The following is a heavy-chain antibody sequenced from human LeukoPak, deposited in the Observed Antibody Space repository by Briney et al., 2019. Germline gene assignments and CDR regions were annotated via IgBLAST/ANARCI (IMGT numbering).Heavy chain of an antibody. CDR3: ARGVYSYYYDSSGYYNDY. CDR2: INHSGST. Sequence: PSETLSLTCAVYGGSFSGYYWSWIRQPPGKGLEWIGEINHSGSTNYNPSLKSRVTISVDTSKNQFSLKPSSVTAADTAVYYCARGVYSYYYDSSGYYNDYWGQGTLVTVSS. D-gene: IGHD3-22*01. V-gene: IGHV4-34*01. J-gene: IGHJ4*02. CDR1: GGSFSGYY.